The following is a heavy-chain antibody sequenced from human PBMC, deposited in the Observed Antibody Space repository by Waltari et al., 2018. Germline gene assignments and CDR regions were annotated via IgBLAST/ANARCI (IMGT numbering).Heavy chain of an antibody. CDR3: ARGGCSGGSCYHYYYYYMDV. Sequence: QVQLQQWGAGLLKPSETLSLTCAVYGGSFSGYYWSWIRQPQGKGLEWIGEINHSGSTNYNPSLKSRVTISVDTSKNQFSLKLSSVTAADTAVYYCARGGCSGGSCYHYYYYYMDVWGKGTTVTVSS. D-gene: IGHD2-15*01. CDR2: INHSGST. CDR1: GGSFSGYY. J-gene: IGHJ6*03. V-gene: IGHV4-34*01.